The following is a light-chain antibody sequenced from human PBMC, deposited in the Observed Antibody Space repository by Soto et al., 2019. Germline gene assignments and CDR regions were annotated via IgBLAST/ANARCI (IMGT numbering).Light chain of an antibody. CDR2: RAS. CDR1: QSVSSY. Sequence: EIVMTQSPATLSVSPGGRATLSCRASQSVSSYLAWYQQRPGQPPRLLIYRASTRATGIPARFSGSGSGTEFSLTISSLQSEDFAVYSCQQYNTWPPRYTLGQGTKLEI. CDR3: QQYNTWPPRYT. V-gene: IGKV3-15*01. J-gene: IGKJ2*01.